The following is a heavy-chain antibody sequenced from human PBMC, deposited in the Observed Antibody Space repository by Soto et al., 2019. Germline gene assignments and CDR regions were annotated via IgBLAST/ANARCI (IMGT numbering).Heavy chain of an antibody. Sequence: GGSLRLSCAASGFTFSSYGMHWVRQAPGKGLEWVAVISYDGSNKYYADSVKGRFTISRDNSKNTLYLQMNSLGAEDTAVYYCAKEFCNWGQGTLVTVSS. CDR2: ISYDGSNK. CDR3: AKEFCN. V-gene: IGHV3-30*18. J-gene: IGHJ4*02. CDR1: GFTFSSYG.